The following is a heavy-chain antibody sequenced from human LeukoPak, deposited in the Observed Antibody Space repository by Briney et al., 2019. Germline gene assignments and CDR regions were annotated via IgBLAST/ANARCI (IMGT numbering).Heavy chain of an antibody. CDR2: IYSGGST. CDR1: GFTVSSNY. CDR3: ARKGSSWSNYYYYYYMDV. D-gene: IGHD6-13*01. J-gene: IGHJ6*03. V-gene: IGHV3-66*01. Sequence: PGGSLRLSCAASGFTVSSNYMSWVRQAPGKGLEWVSVIYSGGSTYYADSVKGRFTISRDNSKNTLYLQMNSLRAEDTAVYYCARKGSSWSNYYYYYYMDVWGKGTTVTISS.